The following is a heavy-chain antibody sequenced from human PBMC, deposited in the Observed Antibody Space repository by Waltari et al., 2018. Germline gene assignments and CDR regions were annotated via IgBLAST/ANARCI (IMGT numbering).Heavy chain of an antibody. CDR3: AKVRDYYDSSGLDY. V-gene: IGHV3-9*01. D-gene: IGHD3-22*01. Sequence: EVQLVESGGGLVQPGRSLRLSCAASGFTFDDYAMHWVRQAPGKGREWVSGISGNRGSIGYADSVKGRLTISRDNAKNSLYLQMNSLRAEDTALYYCAKVRDYYDSSGLDYWGQGTLVTVSS. J-gene: IGHJ4*02. CDR1: GFTFDDYA. CDR2: ISGNRGSI.